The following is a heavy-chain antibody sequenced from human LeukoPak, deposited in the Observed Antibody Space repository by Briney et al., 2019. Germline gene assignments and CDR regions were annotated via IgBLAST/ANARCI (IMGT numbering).Heavy chain of an antibody. CDR1: GFTVSSNY. J-gene: IGHJ4*02. CDR2: IYSGGST. Sequence: GGSLRLSCAASGFTVSSNYMSWVRQAPGKGLEWVSVIYSGGSTYYADSVKGRFTISRDNSKNTLYLQMNSLRAEDTAVYYCARGTVGRTYCGGDCYSPIDYWGQGTLVTVSS. V-gene: IGHV3-53*01. D-gene: IGHD2-21*01. CDR3: ARGTVGRTYCGGDCYSPIDY.